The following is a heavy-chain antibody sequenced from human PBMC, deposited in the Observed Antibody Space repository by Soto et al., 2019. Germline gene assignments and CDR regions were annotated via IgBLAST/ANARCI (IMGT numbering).Heavy chain of an antibody. CDR2: IIPIFGTA. V-gene: IGHV1-69*13. CDR3: ATSVDSYYDFWSGSGSRGKTHYYYYGMDV. CDR1: GGTFSSYA. D-gene: IGHD3-3*01. J-gene: IGHJ6*02. Sequence: SVKVSCKASGGTFSSYAISCVRQAPGQGLEWMGGIIPIFGTANYAQKFQGRVTITADESTSTAYMELSSLRSEDTAVYYCATSVDSYYDFWSGSGSRGKTHYYYYGMDVWGQGTTVTVSS.